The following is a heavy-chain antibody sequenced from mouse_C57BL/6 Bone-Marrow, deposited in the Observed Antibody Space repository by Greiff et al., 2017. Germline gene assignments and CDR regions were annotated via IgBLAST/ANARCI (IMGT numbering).Heavy chain of an antibody. CDR1: GYSITSGYY. D-gene: IGHD2-3*01. V-gene: IGHV3-6*01. Sequence: DVQLQESGPGLVKPSQSLSLTCSVTGYSITSGYYWNWIRQFPGNKLEWMGYISYDGSNNYNPSLKNRISITRDTSKNQFFLQLNSVTTEDTATYYCARDRDGYFDYWGQGTTLTVSS. CDR3: ARDRDGYFDY. CDR2: ISYDGSN. J-gene: IGHJ2*01.